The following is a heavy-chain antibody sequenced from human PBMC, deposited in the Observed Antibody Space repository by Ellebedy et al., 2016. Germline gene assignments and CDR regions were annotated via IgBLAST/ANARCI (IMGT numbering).Heavy chain of an antibody. Sequence: SETLSLTCTVSGYSISSGYYWGWIRQPPGKGLEWIGSIYHSGSTYYNPSLKSRVTISVDTSKNQFSLKLSSVTAADTAVYYCARAPEDVAYGSGSYYNFDYWGQGTLVTVSS. CDR3: ARAPEDVAYGSGSYYNFDY. CDR1: GYSISSGYY. V-gene: IGHV4-38-2*02. CDR2: IYHSGST. D-gene: IGHD3-10*01. J-gene: IGHJ4*02.